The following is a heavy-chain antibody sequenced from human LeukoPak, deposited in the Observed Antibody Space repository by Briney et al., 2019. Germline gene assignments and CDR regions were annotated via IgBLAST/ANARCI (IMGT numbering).Heavy chain of an antibody. J-gene: IGHJ6*04. CDR1: GYTFTGYY. D-gene: IGHD2-15*01. Sequence: ASVKVSCKASGYTFTGYYMHWVRQAPGQGLEWMGWINPNSGGTNYAQKFQGRVTMTRDTSISTAYMELSRLRSDDTAVYYCARDTTPPITRPHGRSGSGMDVWGKGTTVTVSS. CDR3: ARDTTPPITRPHGRSGSGMDV. V-gene: IGHV1-2*02. CDR2: INPNSGGT.